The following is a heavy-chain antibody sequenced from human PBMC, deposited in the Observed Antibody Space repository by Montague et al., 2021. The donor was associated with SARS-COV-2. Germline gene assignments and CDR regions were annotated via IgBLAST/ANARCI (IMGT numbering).Heavy chain of an antibody. CDR3: ARGTGVGAFDY. V-gene: IGHV4-59*01. D-gene: IGHD1-26*01. CDR2: IYYNGRT. Sequence: SETLSPTRTVSGGSINGYYWTWVRQPPGKGLQWIAHIYYNGRTSYIPSLKSRLSVSLDKAKYQFSLELTSVTAADTARYFCARGTGVGAFDYWGQGALVSVSS. CDR1: GGSINGYY. J-gene: IGHJ4*02.